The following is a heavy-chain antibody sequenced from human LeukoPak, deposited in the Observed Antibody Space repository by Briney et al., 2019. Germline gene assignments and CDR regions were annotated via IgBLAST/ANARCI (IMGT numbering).Heavy chain of an antibody. Sequence: SETLSLTCTVSGGSISSYYWSWIRQPAGKGLEWIGRIYTSGTTHYNPSLKSRVTISVDTSKNQFSLKLSSVTAADTAVYYCARLLRVGYCSTTTCNWFDPWGQGTLVTVSS. V-gene: IGHV4-4*07. D-gene: IGHD2-2*03. CDR2: IYTSGTT. CDR1: GGSISSYY. CDR3: ARLLRVGYCSTTTCNWFDP. J-gene: IGHJ5*02.